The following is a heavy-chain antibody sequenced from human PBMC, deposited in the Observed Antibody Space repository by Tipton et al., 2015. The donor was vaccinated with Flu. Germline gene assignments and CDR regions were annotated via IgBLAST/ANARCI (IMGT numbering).Heavy chain of an antibody. CDR2: IYTSGST. Sequence: TLSLTCTVSGDSISSGTYYWSWIRQPAGKGLEWIGRIYTSGSTNYNPSLKSRVTISVDTSKNQFSLKLSSVTAADTAVYYCSRDDGDYGSESYHYYYGMGVWGQGTTVTVSS. D-gene: IGHD3-10*01. J-gene: IGHJ6*02. V-gene: IGHV4-61*02. CDR1: GDSISSGTYY. CDR3: SRDDGDYGSESYHYYYGMGV.